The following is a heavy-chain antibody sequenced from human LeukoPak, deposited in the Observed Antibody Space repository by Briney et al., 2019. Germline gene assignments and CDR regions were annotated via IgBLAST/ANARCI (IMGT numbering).Heavy chain of an antibody. CDR1: GGSISSYY. Sequence: SETLSLTCSVSGGSISSYYWSWIRQPPGKGLEWIGYIYDSGSTNYNPSLKSRVTISVDTSKNQFSLKLSSVTAADTAVYYCAREELILTGYYRGLDPWGQGTLVTVSS. D-gene: IGHD3-9*01. CDR2: IYDSGST. J-gene: IGHJ5*02. CDR3: AREELILTGYYRGLDP. V-gene: IGHV4-59*12.